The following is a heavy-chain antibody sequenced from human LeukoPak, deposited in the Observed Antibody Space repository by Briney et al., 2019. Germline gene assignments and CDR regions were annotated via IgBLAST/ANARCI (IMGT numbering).Heavy chain of an antibody. D-gene: IGHD3-22*01. CDR3: ARALTFDSSGYYPFDY. CDR1: GYTFTGYY. Sequence: ASVKVSCKASGYTFTGYYMHWVRQAPGQGLEWMGRINPNSGGTNYAQKFQGRVTMTRDTSISAAYMELSRLRSDDTAVYYCARALTFDSSGYYPFDYWGQGTLVTVSS. CDR2: INPNSGGT. J-gene: IGHJ4*02. V-gene: IGHV1-2*06.